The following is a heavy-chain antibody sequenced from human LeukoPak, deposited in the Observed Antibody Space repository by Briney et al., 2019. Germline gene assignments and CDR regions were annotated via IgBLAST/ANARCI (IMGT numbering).Heavy chain of an antibody. Sequence: PGGSLRLLCAVSGITLSNCGMSWARQARGKGREWVAGISGSWCRTNYADAVKGRFTISRDNATNTLFLQMHSLRVGDAAVYFCAKRGVVTRVILVGFHKEAYYFDSWGQGALVTVSS. J-gene: IGHJ4*02. CDR1: GITLSNCG. CDR3: AKRGVVTRVILVGFHKEAYYFDS. D-gene: IGHD3-22*01. CDR2: ISGSWCRT. V-gene: IGHV3-23*01.